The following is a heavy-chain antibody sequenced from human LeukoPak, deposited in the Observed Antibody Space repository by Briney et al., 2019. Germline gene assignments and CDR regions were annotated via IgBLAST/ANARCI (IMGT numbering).Heavy chain of an antibody. V-gene: IGHV3-23*01. CDR2: ISGSGYTT. J-gene: IGHJ4*02. CDR3: AKDLTVTRGFYLDY. CDR1: GFTFSGYA. D-gene: IGHD3-3*01. Sequence: PGGSLRLSCAVSGFTFSGYAMSWVRQAPGKGLEWGSVISGSGYTTYYADSVKGRFTISRDNSKDKLYLQMNSLRVEDTAVYYCAKDLTVTRGFYLDYWGQGILVSVSS.